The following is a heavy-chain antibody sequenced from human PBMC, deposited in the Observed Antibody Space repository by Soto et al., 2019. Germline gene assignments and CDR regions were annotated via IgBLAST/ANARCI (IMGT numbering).Heavy chain of an antibody. V-gene: IGHV4-59*01. CDR1: GGSISSYY. CDR3: ASTGYDTGRFDY. CDR2: IYYSGST. J-gene: IGHJ4*02. Sequence: SETLSLTCTVSGGSISSYYWSWIRQPPGKGLEWIGYIYYSGSTNYNPSLKSRVTISVDTSKNQFYLKLSSVTAADTAVYYCASTGYDTGRFDYGGQGTLVTVSS. D-gene: IGHD5-18*01.